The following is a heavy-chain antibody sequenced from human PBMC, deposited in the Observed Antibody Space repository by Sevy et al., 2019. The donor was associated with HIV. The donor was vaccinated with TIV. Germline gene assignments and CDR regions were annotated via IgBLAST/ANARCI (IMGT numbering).Heavy chain of an antibody. Sequence: GGSLRLSCAASGFTFSDYYMSWIRQAPGKGLEWLSYISGSDNTKYYADSVKGRFTISTDNAKNSLYLQMNSLRAEDTAVYYCARDHVKDGDLGDYYYYAMDVWGQGTSVTVSS. J-gene: IGHJ6*02. CDR3: ARDHVKDGDLGDYYYYAMDV. D-gene: IGHD4-17*01. CDR2: ISGSDNTK. CDR1: GFTFSDYY. V-gene: IGHV3-11*01.